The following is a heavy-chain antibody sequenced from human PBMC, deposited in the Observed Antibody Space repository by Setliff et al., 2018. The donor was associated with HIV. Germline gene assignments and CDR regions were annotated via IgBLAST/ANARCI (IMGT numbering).Heavy chain of an antibody. CDR3: VRRDVSFLFGQFDS. Sequence: LSLTCDVSGYSINNIHYWGWIRQPPGKGLECLGNIYDGGTTYHNPSLKGRVTISTDTSKAQFSLKLISVTAADTAVYYCVRRDVSFLFGQFDSWGQGILVTVSS. CDR1: GYSINNIHY. D-gene: IGHD3-10*02. CDR2: IYDGGTT. V-gene: IGHV4-38-2*01. J-gene: IGHJ4*02.